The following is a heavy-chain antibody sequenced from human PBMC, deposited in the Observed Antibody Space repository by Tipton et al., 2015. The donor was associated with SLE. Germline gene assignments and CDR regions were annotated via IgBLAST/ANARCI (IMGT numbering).Heavy chain of an antibody. CDR3: ARINSGSYSPYNWFDP. D-gene: IGHD1-26*01. Sequence: SLRLSCAASGFTFSSYSMNWVRQAPGKGLEWVSYISSSSFTISYADSVKGRFTISRDNAKNSLYLQMNSLRAEDMAVYYCARINSGSYSPYNWFDPWGQGTLVIVSS. V-gene: IGHV3-48*01. CDR1: GFTFSSYS. CDR2: ISSSSFTI. J-gene: IGHJ5*02.